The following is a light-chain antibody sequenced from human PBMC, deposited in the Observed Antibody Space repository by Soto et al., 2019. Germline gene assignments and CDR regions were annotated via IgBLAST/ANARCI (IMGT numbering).Light chain of an antibody. CDR3: QQYGSLSWT. CDR2: DAS. V-gene: IGKV3-11*01. Sequence: EIVLTQSPATLSFSPGERATLSCRASQTVRNNLAWYQQRPGQAPRLLIYDASNRATGIPARFSGGGSGTDFTLTISSLEPEDFAMYYCQQYGSLSWTFGQGTKVDNK. CDR1: QTVRNN. J-gene: IGKJ1*01.